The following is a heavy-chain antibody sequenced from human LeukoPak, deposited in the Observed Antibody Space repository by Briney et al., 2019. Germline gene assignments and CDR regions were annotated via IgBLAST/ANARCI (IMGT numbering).Heavy chain of an antibody. CDR2: IYSTGST. V-gene: IGHV4-4*07. CDR3: ARQIASAGTAGFDF. Sequence: SEPLSLTCTVSGGSINRYYWSWIRQPAGKGLEWIGRIYSTGSTKYNPSLKSRVTMSVDTSKNQFSLRLRSVTAADTAVYYCARQIASAGTAGFDFWGQGALVTVSS. CDR1: GGSINRYY. D-gene: IGHD6-13*01. J-gene: IGHJ4*02.